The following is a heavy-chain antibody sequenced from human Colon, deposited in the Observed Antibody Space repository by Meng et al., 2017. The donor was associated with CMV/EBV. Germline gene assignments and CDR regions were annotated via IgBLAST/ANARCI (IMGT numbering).Heavy chain of an antibody. CDR1: GGSINTYY. Sequence: QLQQPGPGLGSPPETPSLTCLALGGSINTYYWGSVRQPAGEGLEWLGRISTNRNTDYNPSLNSRATIWLDTSNNQFSLKLTSVTAADTAVYYCVRGGYSGTQTGGVQEYWGQGTLVTVSS. CDR3: VRGGYSGTQTGGVQEY. V-gene: IGHV4-4*07. CDR2: ISTNRNT. D-gene: IGHD5-12*01. J-gene: IGHJ4*02.